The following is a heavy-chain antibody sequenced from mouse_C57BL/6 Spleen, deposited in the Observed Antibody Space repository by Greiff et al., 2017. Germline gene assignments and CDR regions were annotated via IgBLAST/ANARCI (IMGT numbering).Heavy chain of an antibody. Sequence: EVQLQQSGPELVKPGASVKISCKASGYTFTDYYMNWVKQSHGKSLEWIGDINPNNGGTSYNQKFKGKATLTVDKSSSTAYMELRSLTSEDSAVYYCARWEDYYGSSYGFAYWGQGTLVTVSA. CDR1: GYTFTDYY. J-gene: IGHJ3*01. CDR2: INPNNGGT. CDR3: ARWEDYYGSSYGFAY. V-gene: IGHV1-26*01. D-gene: IGHD1-1*01.